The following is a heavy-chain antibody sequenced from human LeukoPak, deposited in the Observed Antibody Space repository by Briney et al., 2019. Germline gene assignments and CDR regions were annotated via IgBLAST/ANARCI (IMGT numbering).Heavy chain of an antibody. Sequence: ASVKVSCKASGYTFTGYYMHRVRQAPGQGLEWMGRINPNSGGTNYAQKFQGRVTMTRDTSISTAYMELSRLRSDDTAVYYCARDPHYYDSSGFDYWGQGTLVTVSS. V-gene: IGHV1-2*06. J-gene: IGHJ4*02. CDR2: INPNSGGT. CDR3: ARDPHYYDSSGFDY. D-gene: IGHD3-22*01. CDR1: GYTFTGYY.